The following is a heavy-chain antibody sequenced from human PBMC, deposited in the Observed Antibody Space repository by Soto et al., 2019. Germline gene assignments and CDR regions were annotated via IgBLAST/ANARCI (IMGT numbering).Heavy chain of an antibody. CDR3: ARDKITGLFDY. CDR2: INHSGST. J-gene: IGHJ4*02. CDR1: GGSISDYY. V-gene: IGHV4-34*09. D-gene: IGHD2-8*02. Sequence: SETLSLTCTVSGGSISDYYWSWIRQAPGKGLEWIGEINHSGSTNYNPSLKSRVTISLDTSKNQFSLKLTSVTAADTAVYYCARDKITGLFDYWGQGTLVTVSS.